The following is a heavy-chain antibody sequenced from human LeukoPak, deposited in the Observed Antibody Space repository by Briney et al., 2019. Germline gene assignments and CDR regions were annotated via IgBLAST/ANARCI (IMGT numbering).Heavy chain of an antibody. CDR1: GGSISSGSYY. J-gene: IGHJ4*02. Sequence: SQTLSLTCTVSGGSISSGSYYWSWIRQPAGKGLEWIGRIYTSGSTNYNPSLKSRVTISVDTSKNQFSLKLSSVTAADTAVYYCARAGYCANAICYAIDSWGQGTLVTVSS. V-gene: IGHV4-61*02. D-gene: IGHD2-8*01. CDR3: ARAGYCANAICYAIDS. CDR2: IYTSGST.